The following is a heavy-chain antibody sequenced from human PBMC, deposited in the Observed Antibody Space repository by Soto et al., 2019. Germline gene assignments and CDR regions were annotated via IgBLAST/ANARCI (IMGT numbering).Heavy chain of an antibody. V-gene: IGHV5-51*01. D-gene: IGHD6-6*01. CDR1: GHSLTSYW. J-gene: IGHJ4*02. Sequence: VESLKISCKGSGHSLTSYWIGWVRQMPGKGLEWMGIIYPGDSDTRYSPSFQGQVTISAGKSISTAYLQWSSLKASDTAMYYCATPYSSSSSVALGYWGQGTLVTVSS. CDR3: ATPYSSSSSVALGY. CDR2: IYPGDSDT.